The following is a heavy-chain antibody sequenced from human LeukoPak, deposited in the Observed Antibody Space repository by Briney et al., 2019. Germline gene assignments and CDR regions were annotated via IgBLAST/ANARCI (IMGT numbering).Heavy chain of an antibody. Sequence: SETLSLTCTVSGGSISSYYWSWIRQPPGKGLEWIGYIYYSESTNYNPSLRSRVTISVDTSKNQFSLKLSSVTAADTAVYYCAREHYYGSGTYYTRWFDPWGQGTLVTVSS. V-gene: IGHV4-59*01. CDR1: GGSISSYY. CDR3: AREHYYGSGTYYTRWFDP. J-gene: IGHJ5*02. D-gene: IGHD3-10*01. CDR2: IYYSEST.